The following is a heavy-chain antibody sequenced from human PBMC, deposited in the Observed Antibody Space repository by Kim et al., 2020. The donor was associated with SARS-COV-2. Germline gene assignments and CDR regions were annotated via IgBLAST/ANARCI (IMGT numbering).Heavy chain of an antibody. D-gene: IGHD3-10*01. Sequence: GGSLRLSCAASGFTFSRYWMSWVRQAPGKGLEWVANIKQDGSEKYYVDSVKGRFTISRDNAKNSLYLQMNSLRAEDTAVYYCARVTTEVGWFGELYRAFDYWGQGTLVTVSS. J-gene: IGHJ4*02. CDR3: ARVTTEVGWFGELYRAFDY. V-gene: IGHV3-7*03. CDR1: GFTFSRYW. CDR2: IKQDGSEK.